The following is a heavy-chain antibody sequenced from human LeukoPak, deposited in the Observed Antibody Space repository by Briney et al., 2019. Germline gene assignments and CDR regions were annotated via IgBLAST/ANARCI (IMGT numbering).Heavy chain of an antibody. J-gene: IGHJ4*02. CDR2: IYTSGST. CDR3: ARGGSDYYDSSGYSVSFDY. Sequence: SETLSLTCTVSGGSISSGSYYWSWIRQPAGKGLEWIGRIYTSGSTNYNPSLKSRVTISVDTSKNQFSLKLSSVTAADTAVYYCARGGSDYYDSSGYSVSFDYWGQGTLVTVSS. V-gene: IGHV4-61*02. D-gene: IGHD3-22*01. CDR1: GGSISSGSYY.